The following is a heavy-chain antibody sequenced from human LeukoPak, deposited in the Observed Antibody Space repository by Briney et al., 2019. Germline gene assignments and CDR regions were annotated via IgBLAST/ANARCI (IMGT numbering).Heavy chain of an antibody. J-gene: IGHJ5*02. CDR2: ISSSSSYI. Sequence: PGGSLRLSCAASGFTFSSYSMNWVRHAPGKGLEWVSSISSSSSYIYYADSVKGRFTISRDNAKNSLYLQMNSLRAEDTAVYYCARDSLAGLGSLNPWGQGTLVTVSS. CDR1: GFTFSSYS. CDR3: ARDSLAGLGSLNP. D-gene: IGHD2-15*01. V-gene: IGHV3-21*01.